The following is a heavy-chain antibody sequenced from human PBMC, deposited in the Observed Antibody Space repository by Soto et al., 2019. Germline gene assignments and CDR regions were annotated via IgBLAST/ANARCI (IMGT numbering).Heavy chain of an antibody. Sequence: EVQLVESGGGLIQPGGSLRLSCAASGFTVISNHMSWVRQAPGKGLEWVSVLYSGGSTYYADSVKGRFTISRDNSKNTLYLQMDSLRAEDTAVYYCARDRDAWYFDLWGRGTLVTVSS. V-gene: IGHV3-53*01. J-gene: IGHJ2*01. CDR1: GFTVISNH. CDR3: ARDRDAWYFDL. CDR2: LYSGGST.